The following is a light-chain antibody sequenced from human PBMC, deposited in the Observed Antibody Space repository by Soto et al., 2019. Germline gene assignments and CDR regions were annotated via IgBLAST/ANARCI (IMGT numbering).Light chain of an antibody. CDR3: QSDDSNLSVV. V-gene: IGLV1-40*01. J-gene: IGLJ2*01. Sequence: QSVLTQPPSVSGAPGQRVTISCTGSSSNIGTGYDVHWYQQLPGTDPKLLIYGHSNRPSGVPDRFSGSKSGTSASLAITGLQAEDEADYYCQSDDSNLSVVFGGGTKHTVL. CDR2: GHS. CDR1: SSNIGTGYD.